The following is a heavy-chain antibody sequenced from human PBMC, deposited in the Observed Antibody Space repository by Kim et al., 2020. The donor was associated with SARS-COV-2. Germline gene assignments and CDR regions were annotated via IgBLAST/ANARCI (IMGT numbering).Heavy chain of an antibody. CDR3: ARHVLRITMVRGPLAFDP. D-gene: IGHD3-10*01. V-gene: IGHV4-39*01. J-gene: IGHJ5*02. Sequence: SETLSLTCTVSGGSISSSSYYWGWIRQPPGKGLEWIGSIYYSGSTYYNPSLKSRVTISVDTSKNQFSLKLSSVTAADTAVYYCARHVLRITMVRGPLAFDPWGQGTLVTVSS. CDR1: GGSISSSSYY. CDR2: IYYSGST.